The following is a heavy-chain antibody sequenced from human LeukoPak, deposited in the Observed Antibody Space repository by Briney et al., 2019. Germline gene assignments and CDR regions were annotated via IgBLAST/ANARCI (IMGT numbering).Heavy chain of an antibody. V-gene: IGHV4-34*01. Sequence: SETLSLTCAVYGGSFSGYYWSWIRQPPGKGLEWIGEINHSVSTNYNPSLKSRVTISVDTSKNQFSLKLSSVTAADTAVYYCARGIALYDYVWGSYRYSKNFDYWGQGTLVTVS. D-gene: IGHD3-16*02. CDR2: INHSVST. CDR1: GGSFSGYY. CDR3: ARGIALYDYVWGSYRYSKNFDY. J-gene: IGHJ4*02.